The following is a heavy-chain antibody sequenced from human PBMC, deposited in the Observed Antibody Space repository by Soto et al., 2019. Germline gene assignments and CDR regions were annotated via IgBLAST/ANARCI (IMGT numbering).Heavy chain of an antibody. J-gene: IGHJ4*02. V-gene: IGHV3-20*04. CDR1: GFTFGDHG. D-gene: IGHD3-9*01. CDR2: IIWNGGTT. CDR3: VRDFYDIMTGLYYFFDH. Sequence: GGSLRLSCTASGFTFGDHGMTWGRQAPGKGLEWVASIIWNGGTTDYADSVKGRFTISRDNAKNSLSLQMNSLRAEDTAFYYCVRDFYDIMTGLYYFFDHWGQGALVTVSS.